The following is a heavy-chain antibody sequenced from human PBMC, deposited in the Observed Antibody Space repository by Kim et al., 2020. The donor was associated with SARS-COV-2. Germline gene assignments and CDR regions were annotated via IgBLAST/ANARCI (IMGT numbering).Heavy chain of an antibody. CDR3: AREVATTPDAFDI. CDR2: ISKSGTGR. CDR1: GFTFSSYE. Sequence: GGSLRLSCAVSGFTFSSYEMNWVGQAPGKGLEWVSYISKSGTGRQYADSVKGRFTISRDNAKNSLYLQMNSLRAEDTAFYYCAREVATTPDAFDIWGQGTLVTVSS. D-gene: IGHD5-12*01. V-gene: IGHV3-48*03. J-gene: IGHJ3*02.